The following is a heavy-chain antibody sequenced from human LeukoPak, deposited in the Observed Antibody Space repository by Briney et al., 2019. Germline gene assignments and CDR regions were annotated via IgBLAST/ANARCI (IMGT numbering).Heavy chain of an antibody. V-gene: IGHV4-4*09. J-gene: IGHJ4*02. CDR1: GGSFSGYY. D-gene: IGHD4-11*01. Sequence: SETLSLTCAVYGGSFSGYYWSWIRQPPGKGLEWIGYIYTSGSTNYNPSLKSRVTISVDTSKNQFSLKLSSVTAADTAVYYCARLLQSQSDYWGQGTLVTVSS. CDR3: ARLLQSQSDY. CDR2: IYTSGST.